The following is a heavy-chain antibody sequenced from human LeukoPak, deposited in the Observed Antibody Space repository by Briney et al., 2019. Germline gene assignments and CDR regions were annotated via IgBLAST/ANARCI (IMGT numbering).Heavy chain of an antibody. CDR1: GGSXSGYY. V-gene: IGHV4-34*01. Sequence: SLTCAVYGGSXSGYYWSWIRQPPGKGLEWIGEINHSGSTNYNPSLKSRVTISVDTSKNQFSLKLSSVTAADTAVYYCASRRSSGFDPWGQGTLVTVSS. D-gene: IGHD6-6*01. CDR2: INHSGST. CDR3: ASRRSSGFDP. J-gene: IGHJ5*02.